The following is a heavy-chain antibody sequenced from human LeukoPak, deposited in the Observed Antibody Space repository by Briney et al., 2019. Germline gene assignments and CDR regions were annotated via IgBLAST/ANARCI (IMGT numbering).Heavy chain of an antibody. CDR1: GYIFPRYG. D-gene: IGHD4-17*01. J-gene: IGHJ4*02. CDR3: ARAGYDYGDYADY. CDR2: ISAYNGNT. V-gene: IGHV1-18*01. Sequence: GASVKVSCKASGYIFPRYGISWVRQAPGQGLEWMGWISAYNGNTNYAQKLQGRVPMTTDTSTSTAYMELRSLRSDDTAVYYCARAGYDYGDYADYWGQGTLVTVSS.